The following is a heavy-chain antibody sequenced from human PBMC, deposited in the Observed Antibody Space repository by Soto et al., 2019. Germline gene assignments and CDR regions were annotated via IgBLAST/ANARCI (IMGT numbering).Heavy chain of an antibody. D-gene: IGHD6-13*01. CDR2: INHSGST. Sequence: SETLSLTCAVYGGSFSGYYWSWIRQPPGKGLEWIGGINHSGSTNYNPSLKSRVTISVDTSKNQFSLKLRSVTAADTAVYYCAKPGQQLLEFDYWGQGTLVTVSS. CDR3: AKPGQQLLEFDY. CDR1: GGSFSGYY. J-gene: IGHJ4*02. V-gene: IGHV4-34*01.